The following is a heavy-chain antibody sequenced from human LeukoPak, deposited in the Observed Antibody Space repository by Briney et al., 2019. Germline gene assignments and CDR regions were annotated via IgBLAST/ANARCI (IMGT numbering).Heavy chain of an antibody. Sequence: SETLSLTCAVYGGSFSGYYWSWIRQPPGKGLEWIGEINHSGSTNYNPSLKSRVTISVDTSKNQFSLKLSSVTAADTAVYYCARHGRYRLVIATIDYWGQGTLVTVSS. CDR2: INHSGST. CDR1: GGSFSGYY. CDR3: ARHGRYRLVIATIDY. J-gene: IGHJ4*02. V-gene: IGHV4-34*01. D-gene: IGHD2-21*01.